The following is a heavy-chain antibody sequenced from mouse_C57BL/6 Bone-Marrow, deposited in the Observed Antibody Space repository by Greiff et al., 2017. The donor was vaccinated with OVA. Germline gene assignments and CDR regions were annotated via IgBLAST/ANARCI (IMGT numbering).Heavy chain of an antibody. CDR1: GFSFNTYA. D-gene: IGHD1-1*01. V-gene: IGHV10-1*01. CDR2: IRSKSNNYAT. CDR3: VSHTTVPGDY. Sequence: EVLLVESGGGLVQPKGSLKLSCAASGFSFNTYAMNWVRQAPGKGLEWVARIRSKSNNYATYYADSVKDRFTISRDDSESMLYLQMNNLKTEDTAMYYCVSHTTVPGDYWGQGTSVTVAS. J-gene: IGHJ4*01.